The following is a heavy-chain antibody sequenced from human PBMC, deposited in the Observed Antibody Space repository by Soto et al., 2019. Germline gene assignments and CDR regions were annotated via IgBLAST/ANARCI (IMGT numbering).Heavy chain of an antibody. J-gene: IGHJ6*02. CDR1: GFTVSSNY. CDR2: IYSGGST. Sequence: GGSLRLSCAASGFTVSSNYMSWVRQAPGKGLEWVSVIYSGGSTYYAYSVKGRFTISRDNSKNTLYFQMSSLKASDTAMYYCAGGGVRGVITRTRDCYGMDVWGQGTTVTVSS. CDR3: AGGGVRGVITRTRDCYGMDV. D-gene: IGHD3-10*01. V-gene: IGHV3-53*01.